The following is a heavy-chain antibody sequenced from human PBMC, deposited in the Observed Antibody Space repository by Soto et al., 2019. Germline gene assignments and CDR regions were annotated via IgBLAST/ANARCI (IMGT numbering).Heavy chain of an antibody. CDR1: GGSFSGYY. Sequence: SETLSLTCAVYGGSFSGYYWSWIRQPPGKGLEWIGEINHSGSTNYNPSLKSRVTISVDTSKNQFSLKLSSVTAADTAVYYCARGRKWYSSSCLDYWGQGTLVTVSS. CDR2: INHSGST. V-gene: IGHV4-34*01. CDR3: ARGRKWYSSSCLDY. J-gene: IGHJ4*02. D-gene: IGHD6-13*01.